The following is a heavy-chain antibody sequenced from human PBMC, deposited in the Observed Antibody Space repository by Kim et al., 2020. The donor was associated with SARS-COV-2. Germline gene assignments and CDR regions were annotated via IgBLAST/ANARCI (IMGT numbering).Heavy chain of an antibody. D-gene: IGHD6-19*01. V-gene: IGHV4-4*06. J-gene: IGHJ4*02. Sequence: KSRVTMSVDTSKNQFSLKLSSVTAADTAVYYCARDGFYSSGWLNEYYFDYWGQGTLVTVSS. CDR3: ARDGFYSSGWLNEYYFDY.